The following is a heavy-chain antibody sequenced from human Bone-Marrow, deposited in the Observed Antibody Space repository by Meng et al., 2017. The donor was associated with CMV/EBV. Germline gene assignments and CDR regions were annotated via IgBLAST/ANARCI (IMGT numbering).Heavy chain of an antibody. CDR2: IYYSGST. D-gene: IGHD1-7*01. Sequence: VHLKVAGPGLLKPSQTLFLTCTVSGGSISSGDYYWSWIRQPPGKGLEWIGYIYYSGSTYYNPSLKSRVTISVDTSKNQFSLKLSSVTAADTAVYYCARVSGLELGEVWFDPWGQGTLVTASS. V-gene: IGHV4-30-4*08. J-gene: IGHJ5*02. CDR3: ARVSGLELGEVWFDP. CDR1: GGSISSGDYY.